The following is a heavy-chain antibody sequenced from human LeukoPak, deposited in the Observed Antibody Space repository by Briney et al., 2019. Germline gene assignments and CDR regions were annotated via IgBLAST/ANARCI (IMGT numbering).Heavy chain of an antibody. J-gene: IGHJ4*02. D-gene: IGHD3-10*01. Sequence: ASVKVSCKASGYTFTGYYMHWVRQAPGQGLEWMGWVNPNSGGTNYAQKFQGRVTMTRDTSISTACMELSRLRSDDTAVYYCARDAVLLWFGELYDRKDYWGQGTLVTVSS. CDR3: ARDAVLLWFGELYDRKDY. CDR2: VNPNSGGT. CDR1: GYTFTGYY. V-gene: IGHV1-2*02.